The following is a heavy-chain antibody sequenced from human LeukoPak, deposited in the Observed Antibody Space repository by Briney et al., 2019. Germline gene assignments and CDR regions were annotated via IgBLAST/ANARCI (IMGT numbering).Heavy chain of an antibody. V-gene: IGHV4-34*01. J-gene: IGHJ5*01. CDR1: GGSISGYN. CDR2: INHSGST. CDR3: ARGGDYYDSSGQNWFDP. D-gene: IGHD3-22*01. Sequence: SETLSLTCAVYGGSISGYNRSWLRQPPGKGLEWSGEINHSGSTNYNPSLKSRVTISVDTSKNPFSLKLSSVSAADTAVYYCARGGDYYDSSGQNWFDPWGKEPWSPSPQ.